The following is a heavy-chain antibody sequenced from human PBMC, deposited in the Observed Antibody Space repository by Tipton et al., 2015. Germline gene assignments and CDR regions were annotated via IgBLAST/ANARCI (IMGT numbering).Heavy chain of an antibody. CDR1: GGSVRSGSYY. Sequence: TLSLTCTVSGGSVRSGSYYWSWIRQPPGKGLEWIGFIYYSGSTNYNPSLKSRVTISVDTSKNQLSLQLSSVAAADTAVYYCARGLGMTTVTGIDYWGQGTLVTVSS. D-gene: IGHD4-17*01. V-gene: IGHV4-61*01. CDR3: ARGLGMTTVTGIDY. CDR2: IYYSGST. J-gene: IGHJ4*02.